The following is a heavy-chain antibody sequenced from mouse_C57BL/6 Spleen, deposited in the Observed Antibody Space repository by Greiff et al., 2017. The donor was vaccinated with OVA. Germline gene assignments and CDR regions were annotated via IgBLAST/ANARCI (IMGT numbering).Heavy chain of an antibody. CDR3: AREGDYDLYAMDY. J-gene: IGHJ4*01. Sequence: QVQLKESGPELVKPGASVKISCKASGYAFSSSWMNWVKQRPGKGLEWIGRIYPGDGDNNYNGKFKGKATLTADKSSSTAYMQLSSLTSEDSAVYFCAREGDYDLYAMDYWGQGTSVTVSS. CDR1: GYAFSSSW. D-gene: IGHD2-4*01. CDR2: IYPGDGDN. V-gene: IGHV1-82*01.